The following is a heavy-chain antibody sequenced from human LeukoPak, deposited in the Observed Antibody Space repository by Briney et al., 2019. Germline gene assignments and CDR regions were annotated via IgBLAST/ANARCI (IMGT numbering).Heavy chain of an antibody. D-gene: IGHD2-2*01. CDR1: GGSISIYY. CDR3: ARVVPAANYYYYMDV. J-gene: IGHJ6*03. Sequence: SETLSLTCTVSGGSISIYYWSWIRQPPGKGLEWVGYIYYRGSANYNPSLKSRVTISVDTSKNQFSLKLSSVTAADTAVYYCARVVPAANYYYYMDVWGKGTTVTISS. V-gene: IGHV4-59*01. CDR2: IYYRGSA.